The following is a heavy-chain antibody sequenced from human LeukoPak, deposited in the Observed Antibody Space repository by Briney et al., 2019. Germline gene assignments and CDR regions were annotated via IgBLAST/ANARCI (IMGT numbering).Heavy chain of an antibody. CDR2: IYYSGST. CDR1: SGSISSYF. V-gene: IGHV4-59*01. J-gene: IGHJ4*02. D-gene: IGHD3-22*01. Sequence: SETLSLTCAVSSGSISSYFWSWIRQPPGKGLEWIGYIYYSGSTDYNPSLKSRVTISVDTSKNQFSLKLSSVTAADTAVYYCAGSYDSSGYYQNWGQGTLVTVSS. CDR3: AGSYDSSGYYQN.